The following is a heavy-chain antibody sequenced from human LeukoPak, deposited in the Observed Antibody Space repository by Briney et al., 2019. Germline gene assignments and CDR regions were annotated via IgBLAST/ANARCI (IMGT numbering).Heavy chain of an antibody. CDR2: ICGDGST. CDR3: ARYDSGAGAVDV. D-gene: IGHD3-10*01. V-gene: IGHV3-66*01. J-gene: IGHJ6*04. Sequence: PGGSLRLSCAASGITVSSTCMSWVRQAPGKGLEWVSTICGDGSTYYADSAKGRFIISRDNSGNMLNLQMNSLRAEDTALYYCARYDSGAGAVDVWGKGTTVTASS. CDR1: GITVSSTC.